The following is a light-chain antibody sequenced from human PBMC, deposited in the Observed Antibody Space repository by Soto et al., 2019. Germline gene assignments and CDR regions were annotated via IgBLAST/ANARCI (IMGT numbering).Light chain of an antibody. CDR2: GVS. CDR1: QSVTNNQ. J-gene: IGKJ4*01. Sequence: EIVLTQSPCTLSLSPGERATLSCRASQSVTNNQFAWFRQKPGXAPRLLIWGVSNRATGIPDRFSGSGSRTDFTLTISRLEPEDFAVYYCQQGSTWPPDTFGGGTKVDIK. V-gene: IGKV3D-20*02. CDR3: QQGSTWPPDT.